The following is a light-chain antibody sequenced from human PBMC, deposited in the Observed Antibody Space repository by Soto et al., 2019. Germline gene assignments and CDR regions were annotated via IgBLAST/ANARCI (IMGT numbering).Light chain of an antibody. CDR3: LQSYTPPPT. Sequence: AILRCHSPSSFPASPGDRVTITCRASQGVGSYLAWYQQKLGKAPKLLIYGASTLQSGVPSRFSGSGSGTDFTLTISSQLPEDFATYYCLQSYTPPPTFGPGTEVHIK. CDR2: GAS. J-gene: IGKJ3*01. V-gene: IGKV1-8*01. CDR1: QGVGSY.